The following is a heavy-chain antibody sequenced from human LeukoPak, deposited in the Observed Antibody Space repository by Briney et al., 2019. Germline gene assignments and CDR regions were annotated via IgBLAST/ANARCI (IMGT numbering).Heavy chain of an antibody. Sequence: SETLSLTCTVSGGSVSSGSYYWSWIRQPPGKGLEWIGYIYYSGSTNYNPSLKSRVTISVDTSKNQFSLKLSPVTAADTAVYYCARAAAAARDAFDIWGQGTMVTVSS. D-gene: IGHD6-13*01. V-gene: IGHV4-61*01. CDR1: GGSVSSGSYY. J-gene: IGHJ3*02. CDR3: ARAAAAARDAFDI. CDR2: IYYSGST.